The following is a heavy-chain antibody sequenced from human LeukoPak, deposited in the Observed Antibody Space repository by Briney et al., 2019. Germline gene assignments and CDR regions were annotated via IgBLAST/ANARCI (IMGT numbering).Heavy chain of an antibody. CDR3: ARAAGRYAQYNWFDP. Sequence: PGGSPRLSCAASGFTFSSYSMNWVRQAPGKGLEWVSSISSSSSYIYYADSVKGRFTISRDNAKNSLYLQMNSLRAEDTAVYYCARAAGRYAQYNWFDPWGQGTLVTVSS. V-gene: IGHV3-21*01. J-gene: IGHJ5*02. CDR1: GFTFSSYS. CDR2: ISSSSSYI. D-gene: IGHD1-1*01.